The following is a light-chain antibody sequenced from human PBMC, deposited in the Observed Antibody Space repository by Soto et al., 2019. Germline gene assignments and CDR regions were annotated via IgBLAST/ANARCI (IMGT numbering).Light chain of an antibody. CDR1: QGIGTW. CDR2: AAS. V-gene: IGKV1-12*01. CDR3: QQANSFPRT. Sequence: DLQMTQSPSSVSASVGDRVTITCRASQGIGTWLAWYQQKPGKAPNLLIYAASSLQSGVPPRFSGSGSGTDFSLTISSPQPEDFATYYCQQANSFPRTFGQGTKLEMK. J-gene: IGKJ2*01.